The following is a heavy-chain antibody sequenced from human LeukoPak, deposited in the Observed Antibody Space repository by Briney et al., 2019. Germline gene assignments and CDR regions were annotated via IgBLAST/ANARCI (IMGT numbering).Heavy chain of an antibody. V-gene: IGHV1-2*02. CDR1: GYTFTGYY. CDR3: ARGTKGAKNWFDP. J-gene: IGHJ5*02. D-gene: IGHD3-16*01. Sequence: ASVKVSCKASGYTFTGYYMHWVRQAPGQGLEWMGWISPNSGSTNYAQKFQGRVTMTRDTSISTAYMELSRLRSDDTAVYYCARGTKGAKNWFDPWGQGTLVTVSS. CDR2: ISPNSGST.